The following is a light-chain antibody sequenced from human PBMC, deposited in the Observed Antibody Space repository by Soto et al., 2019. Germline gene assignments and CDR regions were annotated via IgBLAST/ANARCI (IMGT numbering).Light chain of an antibody. CDR3: QQSYSTPPIT. Sequence: IHMTQSPSSLSSSVGCRVTITCRSSQSISSYLNWYQQKPGKAPKLLIYAASSLQSGVPSRFSGSGSGTDFTLTISSLQPEDFATYYCQQSYSTPPITFGQGTRLEIK. V-gene: IGKV1-39*01. CDR1: QSISSY. J-gene: IGKJ5*01. CDR2: AAS.